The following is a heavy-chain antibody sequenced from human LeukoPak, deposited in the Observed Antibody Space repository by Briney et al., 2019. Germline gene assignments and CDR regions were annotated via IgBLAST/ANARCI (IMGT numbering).Heavy chain of an antibody. CDR2: ISSSGGST. V-gene: IGHV3-23*01. CDR3: AKGNGYNYFDH. D-gene: IGHD5-24*01. J-gene: IGHJ4*02. Sequence: GRSLRLSCAASEFTFSSFAMGWVRQAPGKGLEWVSTISSSGGSTYYADSVKGRFTISRDNSKNTVYLRMNRLRAEDTAIYYCAKGNGYNYFDHWGQGTLVTVSS. CDR1: EFTFSSFA.